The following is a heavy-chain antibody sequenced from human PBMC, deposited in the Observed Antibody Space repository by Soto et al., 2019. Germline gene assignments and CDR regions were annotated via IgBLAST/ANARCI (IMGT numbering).Heavy chain of an antibody. V-gene: IGHV3-23*01. CDR3: AKDIRITMIVAVIGAFDI. J-gene: IGHJ3*02. CDR2: ISGSGGST. Sequence: GGSLRLSCAASGFTFSSYAMSWVRQAPGKGLEWVSAISGSGGSTYYADSVKGRFTISRDNSKNTLYLQMNSLRAEDTAVYYCAKDIRITMIVAVIGAFDIWGQGTMVTVSS. CDR1: GFTFSSYA. D-gene: IGHD3-22*01.